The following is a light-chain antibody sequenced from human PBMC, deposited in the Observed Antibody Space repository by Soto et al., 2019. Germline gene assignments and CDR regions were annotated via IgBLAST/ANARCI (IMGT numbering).Light chain of an antibody. V-gene: IGKV3-15*01. Sequence: EFVLTQSPGTLSLSPGERATLSCRASESVSTNLAWYQQKAGQAPRLLIYGASTRATGIPARFSGSGSGTEFTLTISGLQSEDFAVYYCQQYSIWRTFGQGTKV. CDR1: ESVSTN. J-gene: IGKJ1*01. CDR3: QQYSIWRT. CDR2: GAS.